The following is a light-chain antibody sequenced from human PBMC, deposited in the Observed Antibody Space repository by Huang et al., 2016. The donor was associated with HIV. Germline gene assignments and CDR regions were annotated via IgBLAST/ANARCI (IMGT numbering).Light chain of an antibody. CDR3: LQHYIFPPT. CDR2: AAS. CDR1: QGVRND. V-gene: IGKV1-6*01. J-gene: IGKJ1*01. Sequence: AIQMTQSPSSLSASVGDRVSISCRESQGVRNDLAWYQQRPGKASKLLIYAASSLENGVASRFSGSESGTDFTRTISSRQPEDFATDYCLQHYIFPPTFGQGTRVEIK.